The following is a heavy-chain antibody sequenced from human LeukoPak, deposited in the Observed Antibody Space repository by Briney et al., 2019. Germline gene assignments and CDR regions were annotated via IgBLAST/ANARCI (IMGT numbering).Heavy chain of an antibody. Sequence: SETLSLTCTVSGASISSYYWSWVRQPPGKGLEWMGHIYYSGSTDYNPSLKSRVSISVDTSKIQFSLKVSSVTAADTAVYYCVRVGYGYGYLSWFDLWGQGTLVTVSS. J-gene: IGHJ5*02. D-gene: IGHD5-18*01. CDR3: VRVGYGYGYLSWFDL. V-gene: IGHV4-59*01. CDR1: GASISSYY. CDR2: IYYSGST.